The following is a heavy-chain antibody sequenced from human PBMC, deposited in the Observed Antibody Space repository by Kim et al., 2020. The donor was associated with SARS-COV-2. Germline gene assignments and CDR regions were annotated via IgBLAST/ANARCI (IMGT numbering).Heavy chain of an antibody. V-gene: IGHV4-34*01. J-gene: IGHJ4*02. CDR3: ARGASVVRKYFDY. Sequence: YNPSRKSRVTISVDTSKNQFALRLSSVTAADTAVYYCARGASVVRKYFDYWGQGTLVTVSS. D-gene: IGHD2-21*01.